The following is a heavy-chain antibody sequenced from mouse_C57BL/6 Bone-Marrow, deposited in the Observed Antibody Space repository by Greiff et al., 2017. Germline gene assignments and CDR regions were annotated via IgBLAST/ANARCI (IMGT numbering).Heavy chain of an antibody. CDR1: GFTFSSYG. J-gene: IGHJ2*01. CDR3: ARVRFDY. Sequence: EVKVVESGGDLVKPGGSLKLSCAASGFTFSSYGMSWVRQTPDKRLEWVATISSGGSYTYYPDNLQGRFTISRDNAKNNLYLEMSHLKSEDTAMYYCARVRFDYWGQGTTLTVSS. V-gene: IGHV5-4*03. CDR2: ISSGGSYT.